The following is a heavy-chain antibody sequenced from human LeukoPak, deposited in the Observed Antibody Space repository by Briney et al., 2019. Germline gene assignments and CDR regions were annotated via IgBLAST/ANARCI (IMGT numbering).Heavy chain of an antibody. CDR1: GGSISSYY. J-gene: IGHJ4*02. D-gene: IGHD3-16*01. CDR2: IYYTGIT. Sequence: PSETLSLTCTVSGGSISSYYWNWIRQPPGKRLEWIGYIYYTGITNYNPSLKSRVTISLDTSKNQFSLNLSSVTAADTAVYYCARDISGGYWGQGTLVTVSS. CDR3: ARDISGGY. V-gene: IGHV4-59*01.